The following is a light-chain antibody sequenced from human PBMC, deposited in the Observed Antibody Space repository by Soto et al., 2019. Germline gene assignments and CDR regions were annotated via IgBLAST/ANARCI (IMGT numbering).Light chain of an antibody. V-gene: IGKV1-12*01. CDR3: QHADSFPLIT. CDR2: AAS. CDR1: EDISTW. J-gene: IGKJ5*01. Sequence: DIQITQSPSSLSASVGDRVTITCRSSEDISTWLAWYQQKPGKAPKLLIYAASSLQSGVPSRFSGSGSGTDFTLTISGLQPEDFATYYCQHADSFPLITFGQGTRLEIK.